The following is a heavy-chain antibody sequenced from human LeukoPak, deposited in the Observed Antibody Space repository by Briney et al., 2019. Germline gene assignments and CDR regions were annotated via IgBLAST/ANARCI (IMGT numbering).Heavy chain of an antibody. CDR2: FDPEDGET. CDR3: ATGGYYDFWSGYTDAFDI. Sequence: ASVKVSCKVSGCTLTELSMHWVRQAPGKGLEWMGGFDPEDGETIYAQKFQGRVTMTEDTSTDTAYMELSSLRSEDTAVYYCATGGYYDFWSGYTDAFDIWGQGTMVTVSS. CDR1: GCTLTELS. V-gene: IGHV1-24*01. J-gene: IGHJ3*02. D-gene: IGHD3-3*01.